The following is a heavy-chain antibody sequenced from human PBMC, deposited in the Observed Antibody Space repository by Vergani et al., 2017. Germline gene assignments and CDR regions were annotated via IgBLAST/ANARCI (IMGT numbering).Heavy chain of an antibody. D-gene: IGHD2-2*01. CDR3: AKGPSRYCSSTSCYRYFQH. Sequence: EVQLLESGGGLVQPGGSLRLSCAASGFTFSSYAMSWVRQAPGKGLEWVSAISGSGGSTYYADSVKGRFTISRDNSKNTLYLKMNSLRAEDTAVYYCAKGPSRYCSSTSCYRYFQHWGQGTLVTVSS. CDR2: ISGSGGST. CDR1: GFTFSSYA. J-gene: IGHJ1*01. V-gene: IGHV3-23*01.